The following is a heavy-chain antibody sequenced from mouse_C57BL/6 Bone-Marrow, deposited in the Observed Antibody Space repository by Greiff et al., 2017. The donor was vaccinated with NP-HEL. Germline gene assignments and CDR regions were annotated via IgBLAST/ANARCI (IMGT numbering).Heavy chain of an antibody. CDR1: GYAFSSSW. CDR3: AGGIWDYDGYFDV. CDR2: IYPGDGDT. J-gene: IGHJ1*03. Sequence: QVQLQQSGPELVKPGASVKISCKASGYAFSSSWMNWVKQRPGKGLEWIGRIYPGDGDTNYNGKFKGKATLTADKSSSTAYMQLSCLTSEDSAVYFCAGGIWDYDGYFDVWGTGTTVTVSS. V-gene: IGHV1-82*01. D-gene: IGHD2-4*01.